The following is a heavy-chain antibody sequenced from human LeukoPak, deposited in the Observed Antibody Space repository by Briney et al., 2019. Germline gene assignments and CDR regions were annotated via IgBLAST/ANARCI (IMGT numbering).Heavy chain of an antibody. Sequence: PGGTLRLSCPASGFTFSTYGMSWVRQAPGKGLEWVSAISGSGGFTYYADSVKGRFTISRDNSKHTLYLQMNSLRAEDTAVYYFAKDLFACSSTSCYSQSHWGQGTLVTVSS. J-gene: IGHJ4*02. CDR3: AKDLFACSSTSCYSQSH. CDR1: GFTFSTYG. V-gene: IGHV3-23*01. D-gene: IGHD2-2*01. CDR2: ISGSGGFT.